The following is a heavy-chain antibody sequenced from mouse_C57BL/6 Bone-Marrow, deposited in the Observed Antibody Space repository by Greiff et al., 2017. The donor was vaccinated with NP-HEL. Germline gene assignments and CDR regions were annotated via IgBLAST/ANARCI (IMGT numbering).Heavy chain of an antibody. Sequence: QVQLQQSGAELVRPGPSVKVSCKASGYAFTNYLIEWVKQSPGQGLEWIGVINPGSGGTNYNEKFKGKATLTADNSSSTAYMQLGSLTSEDSAVYFCARKDGSSYVWYFDVWGTGTTVTVSS. J-gene: IGHJ1*03. CDR1: GYAFTNYL. CDR2: INPGSGGT. V-gene: IGHV1-54*01. CDR3: ARKDGSSYVWYFDV. D-gene: IGHD1-1*01.